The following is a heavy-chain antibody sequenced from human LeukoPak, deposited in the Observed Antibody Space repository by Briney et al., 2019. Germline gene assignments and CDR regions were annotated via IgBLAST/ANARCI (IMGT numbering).Heavy chain of an antibody. J-gene: IGHJ5*02. CDR3: ARGYRFYDFWSGNNWFDP. D-gene: IGHD3-3*01. CDR2: INPNSGGT. V-gene: IGHV1-2*02. Sequence: ASVKVSCKASGYTFTGYYMHWVRQAPGQGLEWMGWINPNSGGTNYAQKFQGRVTMTRDTSISTAYMELSRLRPDDTAVYYCARGYRFYDFWSGNNWFDPWGQGTLVTVSS. CDR1: GYTFTGYY.